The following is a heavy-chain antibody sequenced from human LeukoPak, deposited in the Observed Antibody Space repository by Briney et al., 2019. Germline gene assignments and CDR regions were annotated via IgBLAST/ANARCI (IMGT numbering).Heavy chain of an antibody. CDR2: IYYSGST. CDR3: ARGPFTMVRGVIFGRYYYYGMDV. CDR1: GGSISSSSYY. Sequence: PSETLSLTCTVSGGSISSSSYYWGWIRQPPGKGLEWIGSIYYSGSTYYNPSLKSRVTISVDTSKNQFSLKLSSVTAADTAVYYCARGPFTMVRGVIFGRYYYYGMDVWGQGTTVTVSS. D-gene: IGHD3-10*01. J-gene: IGHJ6*02. V-gene: IGHV4-39*01.